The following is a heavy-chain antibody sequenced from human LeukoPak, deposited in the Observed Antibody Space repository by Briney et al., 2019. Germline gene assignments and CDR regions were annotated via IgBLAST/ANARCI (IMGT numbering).Heavy chain of an antibody. Sequence: SLRLSCAASGFTFDDYAMHWVRQAPGKGLEGVSGISWNSGSIGYADSVKGRFTISRDNAKNSLYLQMNSRRAEDTALYYCAKASGSSGYYQLDYWGQGTLVTVSS. CDR3: AKASGSSGYYQLDY. CDR1: GFTFDDYA. J-gene: IGHJ4*02. V-gene: IGHV3-9*01. D-gene: IGHD3-22*01. CDR2: ISWNSGSI.